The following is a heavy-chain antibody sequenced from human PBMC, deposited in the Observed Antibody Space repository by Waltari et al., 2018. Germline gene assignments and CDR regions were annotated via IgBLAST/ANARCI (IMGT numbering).Heavy chain of an antibody. CDR3: ARPRDGHNLDAFDI. CDR2: IYYSGIT. Sequence: QVQLQESGPGLVKPSETLSLTCTVSGGSISSHYWSWIRQPPGKGLEWIGYIYYSGITNYNPSLKSRVTISVDTSKNQFSLKLSSVTAADTAVYYCARPRDGHNLDAFDIWGQGTMVTVSS. V-gene: IGHV4-59*11. CDR1: GGSISSHY. J-gene: IGHJ3*02.